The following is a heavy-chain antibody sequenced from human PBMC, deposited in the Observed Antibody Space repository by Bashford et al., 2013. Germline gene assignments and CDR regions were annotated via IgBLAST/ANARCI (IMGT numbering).Heavy chain of an antibody. CDR1: GGTFSSYA. Sequence: SVKVSCKASGGTFSSYAISWVRQAPGQGLEWMGGIIPIFGTANYAQKFQGRVTITADKSTSTAYMELSSLRSEDTAVYYCARDAQWELLEDVFDIWGQGTTVTVSS. V-gene: IGHV1-69*06. J-gene: IGHJ3*02. CDR3: ARDAQWELLEDVFDI. CDR2: IIPIFGTA. D-gene: IGHD1-26*01.